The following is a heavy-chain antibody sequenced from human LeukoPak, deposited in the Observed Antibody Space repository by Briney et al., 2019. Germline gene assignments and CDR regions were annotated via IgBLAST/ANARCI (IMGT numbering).Heavy chain of an antibody. V-gene: IGHV3-21*01. CDR2: ISSSGSYI. Sequence: GGSLRLSCAASGFTFSTYIMNWVRQAPGKGLEWVSSISSSGSYIYYADSVKGRFTISRDNAKNSLFLQMNILRAEDTAVYYCARSFTSAGGLADYWGQGTLVTVSS. J-gene: IGHJ4*02. CDR1: GFTFSTYI. D-gene: IGHD6-13*01. CDR3: ARSFTSAGGLADY.